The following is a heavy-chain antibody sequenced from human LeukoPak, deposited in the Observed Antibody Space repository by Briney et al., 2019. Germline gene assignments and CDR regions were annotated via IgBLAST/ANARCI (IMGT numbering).Heavy chain of an antibody. Sequence: ASVKVSCKASGYTFSNYNIHWVRQAPGQGLEWMGIITPSGGSATYAQTFQGRVTMTRDTSTSTVYMELSSLRSEDTAVHFCARVSQDSRGYKHVFDYWGQGTLVTVSS. CDR3: ARVSQDSRGYKHVFDY. V-gene: IGHV1-46*01. D-gene: IGHD3-22*01. J-gene: IGHJ4*02. CDR2: ITPSGGSA. CDR1: GYTFSNYN.